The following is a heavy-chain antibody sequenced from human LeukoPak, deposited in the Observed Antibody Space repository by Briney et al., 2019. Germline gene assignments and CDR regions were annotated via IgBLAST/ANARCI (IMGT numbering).Heavy chain of an antibody. CDR3: AKPPYHSSGWYYFDY. D-gene: IGHD6-19*01. J-gene: IGHJ4*02. CDR1: GFTFSSYA. V-gene: IGHV3-23*01. Sequence: GRSLRLSCAASGFTFSSYAMSWVRQAPGKGLEWVSAISGSGSSTYYADSVKGRFTISRDNSKNTLYLQMNSLRAEDTAVYYCAKPPYHSSGWYYFDYWGQGTLVTVSS. CDR2: ISGSGSST.